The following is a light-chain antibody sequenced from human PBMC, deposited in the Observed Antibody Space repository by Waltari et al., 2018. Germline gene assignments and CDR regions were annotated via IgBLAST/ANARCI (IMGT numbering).Light chain of an antibody. J-gene: IGKJ5*01. V-gene: IGKV1-13*02. CDR3: QQFNSFPIT. CDR2: DAS. CDR1: QGISSA. Sequence: AIQLTQSPSSLSASVGDRVTITCRASQGISSALAWYQQKPVKAPKVLIYDASSVESGVPSRFRGSGSGTYFTLTISSLQPEDFATYYCQQFNSFPITFGLGTRLDIK.